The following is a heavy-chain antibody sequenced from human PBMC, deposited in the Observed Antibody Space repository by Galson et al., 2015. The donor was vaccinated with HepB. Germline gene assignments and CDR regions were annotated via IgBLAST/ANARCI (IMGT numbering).Heavy chain of an antibody. CDR3: ARGELGYYGMDV. CDR2: MNPNSGNT. D-gene: IGHD3-10*01. Sequence: SVKVSCKASGYTFTSYDINWARQATGQGLEWMGWMNPNSGNTGYAQKFQGRVTMTRNTSISTAYMELSSLRSEDTAVYYCARGELGYYGMDVWGQGTTVTVSS. CDR1: GYTFTSYD. V-gene: IGHV1-8*01. J-gene: IGHJ6*02.